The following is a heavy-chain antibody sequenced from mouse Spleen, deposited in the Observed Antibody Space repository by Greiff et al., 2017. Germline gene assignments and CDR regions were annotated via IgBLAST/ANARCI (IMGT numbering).Heavy chain of an antibody. Sequence: QVQLKQPGAELVRPGSSVKLSCKASGYTFTSYWMDWVKQRPGQGLEWIGNIYPSDSETHYNQKFKDKATLTVDKSSSTAYMQLSSLTSEDSAVYYCARAANWDGYFDVWGAGTTVTVSS. CDR1: GYTFTSYW. CDR2: IYPSDSET. V-gene: IGHV1-61*01. J-gene: IGHJ1*01. D-gene: IGHD4-1*01. CDR3: ARAANWDGYFDV.